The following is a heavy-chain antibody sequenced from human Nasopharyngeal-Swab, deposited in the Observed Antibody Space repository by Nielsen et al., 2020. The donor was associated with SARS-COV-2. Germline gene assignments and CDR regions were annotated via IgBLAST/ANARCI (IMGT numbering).Heavy chain of an antibody. D-gene: IGHD3-10*01. V-gene: IGHV1-69*06. CDR2: IIPIFGTA. J-gene: IGHJ6*03. Sequence: WVRQAPGQGLEWMGGIIPIFGTANYAQKFQGRVTITADKSTSTAYMELSSLRSEDTAAYYCAREGRGSGYYHYMDVWGKGTTVTVSS. CDR3: AREGRGSGYYHYMDV.